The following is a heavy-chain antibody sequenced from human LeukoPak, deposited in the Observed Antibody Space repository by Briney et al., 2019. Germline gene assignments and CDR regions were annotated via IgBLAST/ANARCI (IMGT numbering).Heavy chain of an antibody. CDR1: EFTFSSYV. CDR3: AKDSLDYDFWSGSTNYFDY. J-gene: IGHJ4*02. V-gene: IGHV3-23*01. CDR2: ITPGGGT. D-gene: IGHD3-3*01. Sequence: GGSLRLSCAASEFTFSSYVMAWVRQAPGKGLEWVSTITPGGGTYYADSVKGRFTISRDNSKNTLYLQMNSLRAEDTAVYYCAKDSLDYDFWSGSTNYFDYWGQGTLVTVSS.